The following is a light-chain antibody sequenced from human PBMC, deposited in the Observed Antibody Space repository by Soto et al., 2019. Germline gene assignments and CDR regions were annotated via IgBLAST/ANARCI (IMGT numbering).Light chain of an antibody. CDR1: QSVGRS. CDR3: QQYYFWPLT. Sequence: EVVMTQSPATVSVSPGEGATLSCRASQSVGRSLAWYQQKSGQAPRLLIYSTSTRATGIPARFSGSGSGTEFTLIISSLQAEDFAVYYCQQYYFWPLTFGGGTKVEI. V-gene: IGKV3-15*01. CDR2: STS. J-gene: IGKJ4*01.